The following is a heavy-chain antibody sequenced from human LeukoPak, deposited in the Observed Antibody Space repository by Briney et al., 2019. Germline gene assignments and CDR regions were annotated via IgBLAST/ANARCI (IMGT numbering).Heavy chain of an antibody. CDR1: GYTFTGYY. V-gene: IGHV1-2*02. D-gene: IGHD4-17*01. CDR3: ARDLNDYGDYFYFDY. CDR2: INPNSGGT. J-gene: IGHJ4*02. Sequence: ASVKVSCKASGYTFTGYYMHWVRQAPGQGLEWMGWINPNSGGTNYAQKFQGRVTMTRDTSISTAYMELSRLRSDDTAVYYCARDLNDYGDYFYFDYGGQGTLVTVSS.